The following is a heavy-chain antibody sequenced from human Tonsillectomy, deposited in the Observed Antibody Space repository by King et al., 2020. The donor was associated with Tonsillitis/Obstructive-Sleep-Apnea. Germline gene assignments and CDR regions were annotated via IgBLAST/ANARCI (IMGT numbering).Heavy chain of an antibody. Sequence: VQLVESGGGLVQPGGSLRLSCAASGFTFSSYEMNWVRQAPGKGLEWVSYISSSGSTIYYADSVKGRFTISRDNAKNSLYLQMNSLRAEDTAVYYCARDSIAVAGGDFHHWGQGTLVTVSS. CDR2: ISSSGSTI. D-gene: IGHD6-19*01. J-gene: IGHJ1*01. V-gene: IGHV3-48*03. CDR3: ARDSIAVAGGDFHH. CDR1: GFTFSSYE.